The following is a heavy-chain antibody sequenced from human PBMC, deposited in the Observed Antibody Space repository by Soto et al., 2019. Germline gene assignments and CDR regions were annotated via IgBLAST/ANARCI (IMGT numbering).Heavy chain of an antibody. CDR3: ARRVVVVAATDYYYYGMDV. CDR1: GRTFSSYA. J-gene: IGHJ6*02. D-gene: IGHD2-15*01. V-gene: IGHV1-69*13. CDR2: IIPIFGTA. Sequence: SVKVYCKASGRTFSSYAITWVRQAPGQGLEWMGGIIPIFGTANYAQKFQGRVTITADESTSTAYMELSSLRSEDTAVYYCARRVVVVAATDYYYYGMDVWGQGTTVTVSS.